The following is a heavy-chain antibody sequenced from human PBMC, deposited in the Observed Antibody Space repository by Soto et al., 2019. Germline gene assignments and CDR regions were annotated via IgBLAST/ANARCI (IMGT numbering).Heavy chain of an antibody. CDR2: INHSGST. Sequence: ASETLSLTCAVYGGSFSGYYWSWIRQPPGKGLEWIGEINHSGSTNYNPSLKSRVTISVDTSKNQFSLKLSSVTAADTAVYYCARRWIQLWFLPYGMDVWGQGTTVTVSS. CDR1: GGSFSGYY. V-gene: IGHV4-34*01. CDR3: ARRWIQLWFLPYGMDV. D-gene: IGHD5-18*01. J-gene: IGHJ6*02.